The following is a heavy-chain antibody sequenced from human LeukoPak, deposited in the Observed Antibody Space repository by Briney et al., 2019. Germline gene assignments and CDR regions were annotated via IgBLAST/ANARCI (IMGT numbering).Heavy chain of an antibody. V-gene: IGHV4-39*07. J-gene: IGHJ5*02. CDR1: GGSISSSSYY. Sequence: NPSETLSLTCTVSGGSISSSSYYWGWIRQPPGKGLEWIGSIYYSGSTYYNPSLKSRVTISVDTSKNQFSLKLSSVTAADTAVYYCARRTGTTSWFDPWGQGTLVTVSS. CDR2: IYYSGST. CDR3: ARRTGTTSWFDP. D-gene: IGHD1-1*01.